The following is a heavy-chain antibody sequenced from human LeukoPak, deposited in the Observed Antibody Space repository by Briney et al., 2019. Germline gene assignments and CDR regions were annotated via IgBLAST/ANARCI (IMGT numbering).Heavy chain of an antibody. D-gene: IGHD3-22*01. CDR2: IHLEGSEK. CDR1: GFTFSSYW. V-gene: IGHV3-7*01. Sequence: GGSLRLSCAASGFTFSSYWMTWVRQAPGKGLEWVANIHLEGSEKYYVDSVKGRFTISRDNAKNSLYLQMNRLRAEDTAVYYRATDRGYFSFDYWGQGTLVTVSS. J-gene: IGHJ4*02. CDR3: ATDRGYFSFDY.